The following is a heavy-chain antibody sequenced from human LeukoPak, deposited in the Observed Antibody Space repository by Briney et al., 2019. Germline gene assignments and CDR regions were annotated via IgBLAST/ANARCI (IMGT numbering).Heavy chain of an antibody. CDR3: AKDTCSGGSCHLDY. CDR1: GFTFDDYA. V-gene: IGHV3-9*01. CDR2: ISWNSGSI. J-gene: IGHJ4*02. D-gene: IGHD2-15*01. Sequence: PGGSLRLSCAASGFTFDDYAMHWVRQAPGKGLEWVSGISWNSGSIGYADSVKGRFTISRDNAKNSLYLQMNSLRAEDTALYYCAKDTCSGGSCHLDYWGQGTLVTVSS.